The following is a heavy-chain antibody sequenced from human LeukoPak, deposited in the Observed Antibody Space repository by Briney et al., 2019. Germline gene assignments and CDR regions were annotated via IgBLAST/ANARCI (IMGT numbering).Heavy chain of an antibody. CDR3: ARHVEIAVAGPIDY. Sequence: SETLSLTCTVSGGSISSSRDYWGWIRQPPGKGLEWIVSIYYSGSNYYNPSLKSRVTISVDTSKNQFSLKLSSVTAADTAVYYCARHVEIAVAGPIDYWGQGILVTVSS. CDR2: IYYSGSN. CDR1: GGSISSSRDY. V-gene: IGHV4-39*01. J-gene: IGHJ4*02. D-gene: IGHD6-19*01.